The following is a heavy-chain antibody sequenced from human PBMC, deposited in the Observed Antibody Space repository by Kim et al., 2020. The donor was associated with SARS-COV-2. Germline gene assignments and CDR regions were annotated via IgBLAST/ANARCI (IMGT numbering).Heavy chain of an antibody. J-gene: IGHJ3*02. V-gene: IGHV3-7*03. CDR1: GFTFSSYW. D-gene: IGHD6-6*01. Sequence: GGSLRLSCAASGFTFSSYWMTWVRQAPGKGLEWVAHIKQDGGGKYYVDSVKGRFTISRDNAKNSLYLQMNSLRAEDSALYYCATGSSCSLDIWCQGTMVT. CDR3: ATGSSCSLDI. CDR2: IKQDGGGK.